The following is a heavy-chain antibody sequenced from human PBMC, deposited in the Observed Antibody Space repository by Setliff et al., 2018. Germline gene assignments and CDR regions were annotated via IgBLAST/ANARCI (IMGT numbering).Heavy chain of an antibody. V-gene: IGHV3-73*01. CDR3: TTAVLQFLEWLFLTEDGFYFDY. CDR2: IRDKGNSYAT. J-gene: IGHJ4*02. CDR1: GFSFSGSA. Sequence: PGGSLRLSCAASGFSFSGSAIHWVRQASGKGLEWVGRIRDKGNSYATAYAASVKGRFTISRDDSTNTAYLQMNSLKTEDTAVYYCTTAVLQFLEWLFLTEDGFYFDYWGQGTLVTVSS. D-gene: IGHD3-3*01.